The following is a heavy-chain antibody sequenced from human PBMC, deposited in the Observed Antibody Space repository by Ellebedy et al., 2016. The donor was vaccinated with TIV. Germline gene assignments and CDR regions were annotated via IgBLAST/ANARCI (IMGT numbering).Heavy chain of an antibody. J-gene: IGHJ4*02. CDR3: AKAGGAWNTAMATYYFDY. CDR1: GFTFDDYA. D-gene: IGHD5-18*01. CDR2: ISWNSGRI. Sequence: SLKISCAASGFTFDDYAMHWVRQAPGKGLEWVSGISWNSGRIGHADSVKDRFTISRDNAKKFLYLQVNSLRAEDTAFYYCAKAGGAWNTAMATYYFDYWGQGTLVTVSS. V-gene: IGHV3-9*01.